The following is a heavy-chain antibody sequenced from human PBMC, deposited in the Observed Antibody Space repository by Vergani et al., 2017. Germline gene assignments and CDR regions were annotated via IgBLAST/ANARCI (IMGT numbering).Heavy chain of an antibody. J-gene: IGHJ4*02. CDR3: ASGRCSSSGCYTEFDY. CDR2: INHRGST. Sequence: QVQLQQWGAGLLKPSETLSLTCAVYGGSFSGYYWSWIRQPPGKGLEWIGEINHRGSTNYNPSLKSRVTISVDTSKNQFSLKLSSVTAADTAVYYCASGRCSSSGCYTEFDYWGQGTLVTVSS. V-gene: IGHV4-34*01. CDR1: GGSFSGYY. D-gene: IGHD2-2*02.